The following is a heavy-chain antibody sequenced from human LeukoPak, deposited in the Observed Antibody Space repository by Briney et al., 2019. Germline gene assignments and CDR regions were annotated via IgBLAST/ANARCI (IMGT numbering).Heavy chain of an antibody. Sequence: GASVKVSCKASGYTFTDYYMHWVRQAPGQGLEWMGWIDSNSGNTNYAQKFQGRVTITRDTSIGTAYMELNSLISDDTAIYYCAGEAYCSGDRCYLHRIASWGQGTLVTVSS. CDR2: IDSNSGNT. CDR3: AGEAYCSGDRCYLHRIAS. V-gene: IGHV1-2*02. J-gene: IGHJ4*02. D-gene: IGHD2-15*01. CDR1: GYTFTDYY.